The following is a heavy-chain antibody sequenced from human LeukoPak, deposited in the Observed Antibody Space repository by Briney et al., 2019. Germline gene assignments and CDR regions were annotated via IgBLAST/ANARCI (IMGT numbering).Heavy chain of an antibody. CDR3: ARHWRVYSSGWYSYFDY. CDR2: MNHSGST. V-gene: IGHV4-34*01. Sequence: PSETLSLTCAVYDGSFSGYYWSWIRQPPGKGLEWIGEMNHSGSTSSNPSLRSRVTISVDTSKNQFSLKLSSVTAADTAVYYCARHWRVYSSGWYSYFDYWGQGTLVTVSS. D-gene: IGHD6-19*01. J-gene: IGHJ4*02. CDR1: DGSFSGYY.